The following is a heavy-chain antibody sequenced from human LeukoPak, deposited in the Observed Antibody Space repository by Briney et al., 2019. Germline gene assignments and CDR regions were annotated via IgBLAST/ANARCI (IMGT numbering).Heavy chain of an antibody. Sequence: GGSLRLSCAASGFTFSNYGMHWVRQAPGKGLEWVAVIWYDGSNKYYADSVKGRFTISRDNSKNTLYLQMNSLRAEDTAVYYCAKELRGYYDSSGFDYWGQGTLVTVSS. J-gene: IGHJ4*02. CDR1: GFTFSNYG. CDR3: AKELRGYYDSSGFDY. V-gene: IGHV3-30*02. CDR2: IWYDGSNK. D-gene: IGHD3-22*01.